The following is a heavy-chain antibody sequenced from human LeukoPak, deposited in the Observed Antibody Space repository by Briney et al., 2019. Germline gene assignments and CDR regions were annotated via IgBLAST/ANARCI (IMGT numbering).Heavy chain of an antibody. D-gene: IGHD5-12*01. Sequence: GRSLRLSCAASGFTFSSYAMQWVRQAPGKGLVWVAVISYDGSNKYYADSVKGRFTISRDNSKNTLYLQMNSLRAEDTAVYYCARDGYSGSYSDYWGQGTLVTVSS. V-gene: IGHV3-30-3*01. J-gene: IGHJ4*02. CDR3: ARDGYSGSYSDY. CDR1: GFTFSSYA. CDR2: ISYDGSNK.